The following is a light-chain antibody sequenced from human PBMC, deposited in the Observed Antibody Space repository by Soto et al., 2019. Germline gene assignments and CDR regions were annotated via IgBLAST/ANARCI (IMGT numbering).Light chain of an antibody. Sequence: IVLTQSPGTVSLSPGERATLSCRASETIGRAYFAWYQHRPGRTPRLVLSGTSNRAAGIPDRFGGSGSGADFTLTISGVEPEDSAVYYCQQRSNWPFTFGPGTKVDIK. J-gene: IGKJ3*01. CDR1: ETIGRAY. CDR3: QQRSNWPFT. V-gene: IGKV3-11*01. CDR2: GTS.